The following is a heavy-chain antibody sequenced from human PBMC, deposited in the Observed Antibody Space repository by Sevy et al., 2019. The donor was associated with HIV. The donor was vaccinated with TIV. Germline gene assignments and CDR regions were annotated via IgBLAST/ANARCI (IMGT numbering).Heavy chain of an antibody. CDR1: GFRFSRYW. J-gene: IGHJ4*02. V-gene: IGHV3-7*03. CDR2: IKKDESEK. Sequence: GGSLRLSCAASGFRFSRYWMHWVRPASGEGLGWVANIKKDESEKYYAASVKGRFTISRDNAKNSVYLQMNSLRPEDTAIYYCARGNSGSFDYWGQGTLVTVSS. CDR3: ARGNSGSFDY. D-gene: IGHD3-22*01.